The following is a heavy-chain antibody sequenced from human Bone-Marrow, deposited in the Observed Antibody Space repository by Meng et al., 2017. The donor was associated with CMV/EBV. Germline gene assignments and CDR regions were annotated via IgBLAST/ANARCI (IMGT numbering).Heavy chain of an antibody. J-gene: IGHJ4*02. V-gene: IGHV3-74*01. CDR1: GFTFSSYW. Sequence: GESLKIPRAASGFTFSSYWMHWVRQAPGKGLVWVSRINSDGSSTSYADSVKGRFTISRDNAKNTLYRQMNSLRAEDTAVYYCAMGSGSYSWGQGTLVTVSS. CDR2: INSDGSST. D-gene: IGHD1-26*01. CDR3: AMGSGSYS.